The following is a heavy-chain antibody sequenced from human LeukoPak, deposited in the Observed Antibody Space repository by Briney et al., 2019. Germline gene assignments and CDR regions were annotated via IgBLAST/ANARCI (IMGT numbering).Heavy chain of an antibody. CDR3: AARPLRGYSPFDY. CDR2: IVVGSGNT. CDR1: GFTFTSSA. Sequence: SVKVSCKASGFTFTSSAMQWLRQARGQRLEWIGWIVVGSGNTNYAQKFQERVTITRDMSTSTAYMELSSLRSEDTAVYYCAARPLRGYSPFDYWGQGTLVTVSS. J-gene: IGHJ4*02. D-gene: IGHD5-24*01. V-gene: IGHV1-58*02.